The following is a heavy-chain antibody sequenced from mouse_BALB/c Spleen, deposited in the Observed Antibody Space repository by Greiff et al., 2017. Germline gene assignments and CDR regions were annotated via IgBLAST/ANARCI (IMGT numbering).Heavy chain of an antibody. V-gene: IGHV3-2*02. CDR2: ISYSGST. CDR3: ARLTTAYYFDY. CDR1: GYSITSDYA. J-gene: IGHJ2*01. D-gene: IGHD1-2*01. Sequence: EVQLQESGPGLVKPSQSLSLTCTVTGYSITSDYAWNWIRQFPGNKLEWMGYISYSGSTSYNPSLKSRISITRDTSKNQFFLQLNSVTTEDTATYYCARLTTAYYFDYWGQGTTLTVSS.